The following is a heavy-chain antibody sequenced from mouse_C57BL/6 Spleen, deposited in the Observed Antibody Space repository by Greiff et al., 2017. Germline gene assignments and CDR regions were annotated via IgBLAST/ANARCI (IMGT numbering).Heavy chain of an antibody. D-gene: IGHD4-1*01. CDR3: ARTGTERRGYFDY. CDR1: GYTFTSYW. J-gene: IGHJ2*01. V-gene: IGHV1-52*01. Sequence: QVHVKQPGAELVRPGSSVKLSCKASGYTFTSYWMHWVKQRPIQGLEWIGNIDPSDSETHYNQKFKDKATLTVDKSSSTAYMQLSSLTSEDSAVYYCARTGTERRGYFDYWGQGTTLTVSS. CDR2: IDPSDSET.